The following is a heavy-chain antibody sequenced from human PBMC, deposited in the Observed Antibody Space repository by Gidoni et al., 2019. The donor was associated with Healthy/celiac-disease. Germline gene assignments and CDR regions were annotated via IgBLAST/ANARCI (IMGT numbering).Heavy chain of an antibody. CDR2: IYYSGST. J-gene: IGHJ6*02. CDR3: ASELLVVARYYYYYGMDV. Sequence: QLQLQESGPGLVKPSETLSLTCTVSGGSISSSSYYWGWIRQPPGKGLEGIGSIYYSGSTYYNPSLKSRVTISVDTSKNQFSLKLSSVTAADTAVYYCASELLVVARYYYYYGMDVWGQGTTVTVSS. CDR1: GGSISSSSYY. D-gene: IGHD2-15*01. V-gene: IGHV4-39*01.